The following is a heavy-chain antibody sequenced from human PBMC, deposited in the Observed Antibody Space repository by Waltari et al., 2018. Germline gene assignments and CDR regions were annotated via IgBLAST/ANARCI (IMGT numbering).Heavy chain of an antibody. Sequence: QVQLQESGPGLVKPSETLSLTCAVSGYSISSGYYWGWIRQPPGKGLEWIGSIYHSGSTYYNPSRKSRVTISVATSKNQFSLKLSSVTAADTAVYYCARHAYCGGDCYSEYFQHWGQGTLVTVSS. CDR3: ARHAYCGGDCYSEYFQH. CDR2: IYHSGST. J-gene: IGHJ1*01. CDR1: GYSISSGYY. D-gene: IGHD2-21*01. V-gene: IGHV4-38-2*01.